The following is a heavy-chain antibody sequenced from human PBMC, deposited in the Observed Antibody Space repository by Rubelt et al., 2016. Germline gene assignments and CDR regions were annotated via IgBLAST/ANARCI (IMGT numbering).Heavy chain of an antibody. Sequence: QLQLQESGPGLVKPSETLSLTCTVSGGSISSSSYYWGWIRQPPGKGLEWIGSIYYSGSTYYNPSLKSRVTISVDTSKNQFSLKLSSVTAADTAVYYCAKDLAAAGTPHAFDIWGQGTMVTVSS. D-gene: IGHD6-13*01. CDR1: GGSISSSSYY. CDR3: AKDLAAAGTPHAFDI. CDR2: IYYSGST. J-gene: IGHJ3*02. V-gene: IGHV4-39*07.